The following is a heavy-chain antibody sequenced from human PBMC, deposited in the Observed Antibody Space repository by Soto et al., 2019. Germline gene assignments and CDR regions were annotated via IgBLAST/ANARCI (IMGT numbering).Heavy chain of an antibody. CDR3: GRGGADPYHYGMDV. D-gene: IGHD3-16*01. CDR2: MNGAGTST. CDR1: GFTLTTYA. V-gene: IGHV3-23*01. J-gene: IGHJ6*02. Sequence: VQLLESGGGLVQPGGSLRLSCAASGFTLTTYAMSWVRQPPGKGLEWVSSMNGAGTSTSYADSVKGRFTTSRDNSKNTLFRERNGLRAEDRAVYYCGRGGADPYHYGMDVGGQGPTVIVPS.